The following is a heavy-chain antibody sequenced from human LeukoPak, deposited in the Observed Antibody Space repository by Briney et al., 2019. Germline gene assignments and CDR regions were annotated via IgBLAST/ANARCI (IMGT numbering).Heavy chain of an antibody. CDR2: LYTSGST. CDR3: ACSSSGWFWNY. V-gene: IGHV4-4*07. J-gene: IGHJ4*02. CDR1: DGSISSYY. Sequence: SETLSLTCAVSDGSISSYYWSWIRQPAGKGLEWIGRLYTSGSTNYNPSLKSRVTMSVDTSKNQFSLKLSSVTAADTAVYYCACSSSGWFWNYWGQGTLVTVSS. D-gene: IGHD6-19*01.